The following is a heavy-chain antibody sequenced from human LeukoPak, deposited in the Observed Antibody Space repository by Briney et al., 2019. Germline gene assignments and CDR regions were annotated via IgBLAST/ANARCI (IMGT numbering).Heavy chain of an antibody. V-gene: IGHV1-2*02. J-gene: IGHJ6*02. Sequence: ASVKVSCKASGYTFTGYYMHWVRQAPGQGLEWMGWINPNSGGTNYAQKFQGRVTMTRDTSISTAYMELSRLRSDDTAVYYCARDSYDILTGYYYYYGMDVWGQGTTVTVSS. CDR3: ARDSYDILTGYYYYYGMDV. CDR1: GYTFTGYY. D-gene: IGHD3-9*01. CDR2: INPNSGGT.